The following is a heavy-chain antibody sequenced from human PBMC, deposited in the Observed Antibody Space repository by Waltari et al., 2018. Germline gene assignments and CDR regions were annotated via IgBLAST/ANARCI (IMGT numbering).Heavy chain of an antibody. CDR2: IYDSGSA. D-gene: IGHD2-2*01. CDR3: ARWAGYCSRASCHLYFDY. Sequence: QLQLQESGPGLVKPSDTLSLTCIVSGDSVTNGHYYWSLLRQPPGKGLEWIGYIYDSGSADSTPSLKSRLTMSVDTSKNHFSLRLRSVTAADTAVYYCARWAGYCSRASCHLYFDYWGQGTLVTVSA. V-gene: IGHV4-61*03. J-gene: IGHJ4*02. CDR1: GDSVTNGHYY.